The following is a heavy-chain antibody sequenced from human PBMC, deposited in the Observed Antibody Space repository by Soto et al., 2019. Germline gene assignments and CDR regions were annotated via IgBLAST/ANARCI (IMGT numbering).Heavy chain of an antibody. D-gene: IGHD6-13*01. CDR2: INPNSGGT. Sequence: ASVKVSCKSSGYTFTGYYMHCVRQAPGQGLEWMGWINPNSGGTNYAQKFQGWVTMTRDTSISTAYMELSRLRSDDTAVYYCARGGIAAAAPSGMDVWGQGTTVTVSS. CDR1: GYTFTGYY. V-gene: IGHV1-2*04. J-gene: IGHJ6*02. CDR3: ARGGIAAAAPSGMDV.